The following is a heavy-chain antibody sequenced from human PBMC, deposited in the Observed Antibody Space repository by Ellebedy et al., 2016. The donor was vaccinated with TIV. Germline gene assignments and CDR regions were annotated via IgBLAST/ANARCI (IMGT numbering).Heavy chain of an antibody. Sequence: GESLKISCAASGFTFSSYAMHWVRQAPGKGLEWVAVISYDGSNKYYADSVKGRFTISRGNSKDTLYLQMNSLRAEDTAVYYCATSPDYWGQGTLVTVSS. V-gene: IGHV3-30-3*01. CDR1: GFTFSSYA. CDR2: ISYDGSNK. CDR3: ATSPDY. J-gene: IGHJ4*02.